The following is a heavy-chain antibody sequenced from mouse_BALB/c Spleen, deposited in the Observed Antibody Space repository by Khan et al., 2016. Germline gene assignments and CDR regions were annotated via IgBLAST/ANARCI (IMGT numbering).Heavy chain of an antibody. CDR1: GFNIKDYY. V-gene: IGHV14-4*02. J-gene: IGHJ4*01. CDR2: IDTENGDT. Sequence: VQLQQSGAELVRSGASVKLSCTASGFNIKDYYMHWVKQRPEQGLEWIGWIDTENGDTEYAPKFQGKATMTADTSSNTAYLQPSSLTSVDTAVFYVNASDYNAMDYWGEGTSDTVAT. CDR3: NASDYNAMDY.